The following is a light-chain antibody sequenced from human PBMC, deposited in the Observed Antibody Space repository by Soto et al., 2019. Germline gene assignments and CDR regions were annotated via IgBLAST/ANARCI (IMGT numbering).Light chain of an antibody. Sequence: DIQMTQSPSTLSASVGHRVTITCRASQSISSWLAWYQQKPGKAPKLLIYKASSLESGVPSRFSGSGSGTEFTLTISSLQPDDFATYYCQQYNSYWRTFGQGTKVDIK. CDR2: KAS. CDR3: QQYNSYWRT. J-gene: IGKJ1*01. CDR1: QSISSW. V-gene: IGKV1-5*03.